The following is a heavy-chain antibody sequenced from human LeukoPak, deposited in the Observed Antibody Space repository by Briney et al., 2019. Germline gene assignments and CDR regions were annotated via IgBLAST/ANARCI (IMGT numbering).Heavy chain of an antibody. CDR1: GFTFSSYA. Sequence: GGSLRLSCAASGFTFSSYAMSWVRQAPGKGLEWVSAISGSGGSTYYADSVKGRFTISRDNSKNTLYLQMNSLRAEDTAVYHCAKDSRGEYGAGYWGQGTLVTVSS. CDR2: ISGSGGST. D-gene: IGHD3-16*01. CDR3: AKDSRGEYGAGY. V-gene: IGHV3-23*01. J-gene: IGHJ4*02.